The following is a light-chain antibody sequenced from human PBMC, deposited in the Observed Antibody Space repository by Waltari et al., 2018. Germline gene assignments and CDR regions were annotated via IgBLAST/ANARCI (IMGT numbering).Light chain of an antibody. V-gene: IGLV1-40*01. CDR1: SSNIRADYD. CDR3: QSYDSSLRI. Sequence: QSVLTQPPSVSGAPGQTVTISCTGSSSNIRADYDVHWYQQLPGTAPKLLSYATNNRPSGVPARFSGSKSGTSASLAITGLQPEDEATYFCQSYDSSLRIFGGGTKLTVL. J-gene: IGLJ2*01. CDR2: ATN.